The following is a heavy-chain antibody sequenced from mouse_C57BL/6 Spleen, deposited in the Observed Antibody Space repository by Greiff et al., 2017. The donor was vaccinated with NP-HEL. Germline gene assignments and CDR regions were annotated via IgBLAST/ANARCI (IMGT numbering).Heavy chain of an antibody. CDR1: GYTFTSYW. CDR2: IHPNSGST. CDR3: ARGDYDYFDY. V-gene: IGHV1-64*01. Sequence: QVQLQQPGAELVKPGASVKLSCKASGYTFTSYWMHWVKQRPGQGLEWIGMIHPNSGSTNYNEKLKSKATLTVDKSSSTAYMQCSSLTSEDSAVYYCARGDYDYFDYWGQGTTLTVSS. J-gene: IGHJ2*01. D-gene: IGHD2-4*01.